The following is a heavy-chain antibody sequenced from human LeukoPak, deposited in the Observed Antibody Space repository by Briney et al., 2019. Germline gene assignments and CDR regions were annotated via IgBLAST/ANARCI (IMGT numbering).Heavy chain of an antibody. CDR1: GGSISSYY. Sequence: SETLSLTCTVSGGSISSYYWSWIRQPPGKGLEWIGYIYYSGSTNYNPSLKSRVTISVDTPKNQFSLKLSSVTAADTAVYYCASGYYGSGSYYAFDIWGQGTMVTVSS. D-gene: IGHD3-10*01. J-gene: IGHJ3*02. V-gene: IGHV4-59*08. CDR3: ASGYYGSGSYYAFDI. CDR2: IYYSGST.